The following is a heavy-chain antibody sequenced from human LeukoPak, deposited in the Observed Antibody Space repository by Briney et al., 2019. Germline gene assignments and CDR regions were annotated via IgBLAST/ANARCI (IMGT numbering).Heavy chain of an antibody. CDR1: GFIFSGHY. V-gene: IGHV3-53*01. Sequence: EGSLRLSCAASGFIFSGHYMSWVRQAPGEGLEWVSLIYTSGTTTYADSVKGRFTISRDPSKNTVYLQMNRLRVEDTAVYYCARDKPGFLEGDMDVWGIGTTVTVSS. D-gene: IGHD3-3*01. CDR2: IYTSGTT. J-gene: IGHJ6*03. CDR3: ARDKPGFLEGDMDV.